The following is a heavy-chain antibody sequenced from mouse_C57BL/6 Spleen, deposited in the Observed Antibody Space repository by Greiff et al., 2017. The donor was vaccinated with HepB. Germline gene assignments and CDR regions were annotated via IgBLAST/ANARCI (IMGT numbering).Heavy chain of an antibody. CDR3: ARKNWDFDY. J-gene: IGHJ2*01. Sequence: VQLKQSGPGLVKPSPSLSLTCSVSGYSITSGYYWNWIRQFPGNKLEWMGYISYDGSNNYNPTLKNRISITRDTSKNQFFLKLKSVTTEDTATYYCARKNWDFDYWGQGTTLTVSS. CDR1: GYSITSGYY. D-gene: IGHD4-1*01. V-gene: IGHV3-6*01. CDR2: ISYDGSN.